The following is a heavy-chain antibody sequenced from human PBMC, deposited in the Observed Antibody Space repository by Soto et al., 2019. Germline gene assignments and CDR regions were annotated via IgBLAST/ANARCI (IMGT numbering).Heavy chain of an antibody. CDR3: AREEGYSYGASHYYYGMDV. CDR2: INPSGGST. CDR1: GYTFTSYY. V-gene: IGHV1-46*01. Sequence: ASVKVSCKASGYTFTSYYMHWVRQAPGQGLEWMGIINPSGGSTSYAQKFQGRVTMTRDTSTSTVYMELSSLRSEDTAVYYCAREEGYSYGASHYYYGMDVWGQGTTVTVSS. D-gene: IGHD5-18*01. J-gene: IGHJ6*02.